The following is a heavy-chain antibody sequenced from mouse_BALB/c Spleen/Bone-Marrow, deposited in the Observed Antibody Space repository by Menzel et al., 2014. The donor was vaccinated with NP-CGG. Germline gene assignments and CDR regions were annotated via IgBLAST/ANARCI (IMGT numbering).Heavy chain of an antibody. V-gene: IGHV2-2*02. CDR2: IWSGGST. J-gene: IGHJ3*01. CDR3: ARNSGGFAY. Sequence: VKLVESGPGLVQPSQRLSIPCTVSGFSLTSYGVHWVRRSPGKGLEWLGVIWSGGSTDYNAAFISRLSISKDNSKSQVFFKTNSLQANDTAIYYCARNSGGFAYWGQGTLVTVSA. CDR1: GFSLTSYG.